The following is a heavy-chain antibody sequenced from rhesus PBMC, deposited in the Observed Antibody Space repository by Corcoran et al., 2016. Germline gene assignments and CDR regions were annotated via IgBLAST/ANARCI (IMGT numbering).Heavy chain of an antibody. D-gene: IGHD5-42*01. CDR1: GGSISSSNW. CDR3: ARHRMGIQRVQLYYFDY. Sequence: QVQLQESGPAVVKPSETLSLTCAVPGGSISSSNWWSWIRQSPGEGLEWIGGIYGSGGSTEDNPSLKSRVNISIDTSKNQFSMKLSAVTAADTAVYYCARHRMGIQRVQLYYFDYWGQGVLVTVSS. J-gene: IGHJ4*01. V-gene: IGHV4-93*02. CDR2: IYGSGGST.